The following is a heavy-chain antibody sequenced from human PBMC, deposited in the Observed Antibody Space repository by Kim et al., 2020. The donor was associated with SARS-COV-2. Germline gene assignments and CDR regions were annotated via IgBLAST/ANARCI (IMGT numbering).Heavy chain of an antibody. D-gene: IGHD3-3*01. CDR3: AKHHLSYDFGYYYFNL. CDR2: IWGSGDRT. Sequence: GGSLRLSCAASGFSFSIFPMTWVRQAPGKGLEWVSSIWGSGDRTTYAGSVKGRFTISRDNPENMLYLQMDGLRADDTAVYYCAKHHLSYDFGYYYFNLWGQGTLVTVSS. J-gene: IGHJ4*02. CDR1: GFSFSIFP. V-gene: IGHV3-23*01.